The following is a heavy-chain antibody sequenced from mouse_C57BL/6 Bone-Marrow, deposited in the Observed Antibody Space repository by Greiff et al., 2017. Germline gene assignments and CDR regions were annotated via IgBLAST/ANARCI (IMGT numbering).Heavy chain of an antibody. CDR2: IYPGSGST. J-gene: IGHJ2*01. V-gene: IGHV1-55*01. CDR1: GYTFTSYW. CDR3: ARYDYDSYYFDY. D-gene: IGHD2-4*01. Sequence: QVQLQQPGAELVKPGASVKMSCKASGYTFTSYWITWVKQRPGQGLEWIGDIYPGSGSTNYNEKFKSKATLTVDTSSSTAYMQLSSLTSEDSAVYYCARYDYDSYYFDYWGQGTTLTVSS.